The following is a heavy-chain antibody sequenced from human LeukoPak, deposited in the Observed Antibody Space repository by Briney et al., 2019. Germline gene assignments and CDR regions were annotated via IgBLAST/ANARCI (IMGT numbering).Heavy chain of an antibody. CDR2: ISSSSSYI. CDR3: ARDSRSSGQWFTPHLDY. Sequence: GGSLRLSCAASGFTFSSYSMNWVRQAPGKGLEWVSSISSSSSYIYYADSVKGRFTISRDNAKNSLYLQMNSLRAEDTAVYYCARDSRSSGQWFTPHLDYWGQGTLVTVSS. CDR1: GFTFSSYS. V-gene: IGHV3-21*01. D-gene: IGHD6-19*01. J-gene: IGHJ4*02.